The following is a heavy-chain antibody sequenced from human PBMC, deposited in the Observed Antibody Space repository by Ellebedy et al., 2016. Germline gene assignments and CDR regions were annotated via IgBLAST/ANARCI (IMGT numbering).Heavy chain of an antibody. V-gene: IGHV4-34*01. J-gene: IGHJ4*02. Sequence: SETLSLTXAVYGGSFSGYYWSWIRQPPGKGLEWIGEINHSGSTNYNPSLKSRVTISVDTSKNQFSLKLSSVTAADTAVYYCARGRSTSCYNYWGQGTLVTVSS. D-gene: IGHD2-2*02. CDR3: ARGRSTSCYNY. CDR2: INHSGST. CDR1: GGSFSGYY.